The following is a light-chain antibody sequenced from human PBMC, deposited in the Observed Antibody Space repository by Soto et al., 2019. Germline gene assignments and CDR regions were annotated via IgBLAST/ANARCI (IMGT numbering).Light chain of an antibody. V-gene: IGKV3-20*01. J-gene: IGKJ4*01. CDR1: QTARNNY. Sequence: EFVLTQSPGTLSLSPGERATLSCRASQTARNNYLAWYQQKPGQAPRLLIYDASSRATGIPDRFSGGGSGTDFTLTISRLEPEDFAVYYCQQFSSYPLTVGGGTKVDIK. CDR3: QQFSSYPLT. CDR2: DAS.